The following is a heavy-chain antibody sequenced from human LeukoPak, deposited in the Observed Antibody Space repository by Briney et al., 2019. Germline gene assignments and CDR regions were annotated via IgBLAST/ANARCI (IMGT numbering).Heavy chain of an antibody. Sequence: GGSLRLSCAASGFTFSSYSMNWVRQAPGKGLEWVSSISSSSSYIYYADSVKGRFTISRDNAKNSLYLQMNSLRAEDRDVYYCASNTYYYDSSSYNGGQGTLVTVSS. V-gene: IGHV3-21*01. CDR3: ASNTYYYDSSSYN. J-gene: IGHJ4*01. CDR2: ISSSSSYI. D-gene: IGHD3-22*01. CDR1: GFTFSSYS.